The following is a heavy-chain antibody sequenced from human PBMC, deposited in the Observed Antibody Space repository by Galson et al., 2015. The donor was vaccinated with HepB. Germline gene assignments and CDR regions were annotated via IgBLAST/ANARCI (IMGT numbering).Heavy chain of an antibody. CDR1: GFIVSGNY. D-gene: IGHD2-2*01. CDR3: AGGYSISWFSGLGY. CDR2: IYSSGST. Sequence: SLRLSCAASGFIVSGNYMSWVRQAPGKGLEWVSVIYSSGSTYYADSVKGRFTISRDNSKNTLYLQMNSLRAEDTAVYYCAGGYSISWFSGLGYWGQGALVTVSS. J-gene: IGHJ4*02. V-gene: IGHV3-53*01.